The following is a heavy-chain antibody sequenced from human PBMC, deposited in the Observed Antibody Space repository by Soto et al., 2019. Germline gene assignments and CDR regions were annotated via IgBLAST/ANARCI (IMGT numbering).Heavy chain of an antibody. CDR3: ARQYGGYLYYFDY. D-gene: IGHD5-18*01. V-gene: IGHV4-39*01. J-gene: IGHJ4*02. Sequence: QSQTLSLTCTVSGGSISSSSYYWGWIRQPPGKGLEWIGSIYYSGSTYYNPSLKSRVTISVDTSKNQFSLKLSSVTAADTAVYYCARQYGGYLYYFDYWGQGTLVTVSS. CDR1: GGSISSSSYY. CDR2: IYYSGST.